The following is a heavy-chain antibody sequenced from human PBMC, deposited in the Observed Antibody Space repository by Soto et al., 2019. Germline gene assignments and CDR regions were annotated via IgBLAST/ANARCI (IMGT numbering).Heavy chain of an antibody. CDR1: GGSISSYY. J-gene: IGHJ4*02. D-gene: IGHD6-25*01. CDR2: IYYSGST. Sequence: QVQLQESGPGLVKPSETLSLTCTVSGGSISSYYWSWIRQPPGKGLEWIGYIYYSGSTNYNPSLKSRVTISVDTSKNQFSLKLSSVTAADTAVYYCASSHSSDPQTSPLGFDYWGQGTLVTVSS. V-gene: IGHV4-59*08. CDR3: ASSHSSDPQTSPLGFDY.